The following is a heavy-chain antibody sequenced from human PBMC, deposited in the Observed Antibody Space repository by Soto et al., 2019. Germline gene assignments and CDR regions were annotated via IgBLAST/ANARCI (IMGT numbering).Heavy chain of an antibody. CDR1: GFTFSSYG. CDR3: AKDSGVGYCSSTSCPSPYY. J-gene: IGHJ4*02. CDR2: ISYDGSNK. D-gene: IGHD2-2*01. Sequence: GGSLRLSCAASGFTFSSYGMHWVRQAPGKGLEWVAVISYDGSNKYYADSVKGRFTISRDNSKNTLYLQMNSLRAEDTAVYYCAKDSGVGYCSSTSCPSPYYWGQGTLVTVSS. V-gene: IGHV3-30*18.